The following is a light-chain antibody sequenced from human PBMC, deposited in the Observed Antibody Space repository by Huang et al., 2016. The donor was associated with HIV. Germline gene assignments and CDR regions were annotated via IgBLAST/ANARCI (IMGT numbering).Light chain of an antibody. CDR2: WAT. CDR3: LQYYSVPQT. J-gene: IGKJ1*01. V-gene: IGKV4-1*01. CDR1: QSVLYSLSKRNY. Sequence: DIVMTQSPDSLAVSPGERATINCKSSQSVLYSLSKRNYLAWFQQKPGRPPKLLIYWATTRECGVPDRFSGGGSGTDFTLNINNLQAEDVAVYFCLQYYSVPQTFGHGTKVE.